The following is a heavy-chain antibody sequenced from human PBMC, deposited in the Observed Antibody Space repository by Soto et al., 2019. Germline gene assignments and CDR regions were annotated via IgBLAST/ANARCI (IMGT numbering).Heavy chain of an antibody. V-gene: IGHV3-15*07. CDR3: TTDSYSTIIIVRFDY. J-gene: IGHJ4*01. D-gene: IGHD3-9*01. Sequence: PGGSPGLGCAASGVTFTNAGINGVRQAPGKGLEWVGRIKSKTDGGTTDYAEPVKGRFAISRDDSNNMVYLQMNSLEIEDTAVYYCTTDSYSTIIIVRFDYWGHGPLLTVSS. CDR1: GVTFTNAG. CDR2: IKSKTDGGTT.